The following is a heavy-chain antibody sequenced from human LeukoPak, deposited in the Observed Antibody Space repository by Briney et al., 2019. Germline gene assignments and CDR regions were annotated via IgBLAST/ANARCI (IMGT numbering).Heavy chain of an antibody. CDR2: IYYSGST. CDR3: ARSSGWYIDY. J-gene: IGHJ4*02. Sequence: KPSETLSLTCTVSGGSISSYYWSWIRQPPGKGLEWIGYIYYSGSTNYNPSLKSRVTISVDTSKNQFSLKLSSVTAADTAVYYCARSSGWYIDYWGQGTLVTVSS. CDR1: GGSISSYY. D-gene: IGHD6-19*01. V-gene: IGHV4-59*01.